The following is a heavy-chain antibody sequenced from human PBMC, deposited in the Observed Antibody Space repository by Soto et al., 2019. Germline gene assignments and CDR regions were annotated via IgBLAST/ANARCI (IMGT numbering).Heavy chain of an antibody. J-gene: IGHJ4*02. V-gene: IGHV4-39*07. CDR1: GGSVSSGSYY. CDR2: VYHSRTT. D-gene: IGHD5-12*01. Sequence: PSETLSLTCTVSGGSVSSGSYYWSWVRQPPGKGLEWIGEVYHSRTTNCNPSLKSRVTISIDKSKNQFSLTLTSMTAADTALYYCAVPGRGDFDYWSQGTLVTVSS. CDR3: AVPGRGDFDY.